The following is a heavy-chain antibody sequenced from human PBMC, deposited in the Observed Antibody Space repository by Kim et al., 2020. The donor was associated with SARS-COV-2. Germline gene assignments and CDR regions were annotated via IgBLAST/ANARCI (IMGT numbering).Heavy chain of an antibody. J-gene: IGHJ4*02. CDR2: MKSKTDGGTT. V-gene: IGHV3-15*01. D-gene: IGHD6-19*01. Sequence: GGSLRLSCAASGFTFSNAWMSWVRQAPGKGLEWVGRMKSKTDGGTTDYAAPVKGRFTISRDDAKNTPYLQMNSLKTEDTAVYYCTTLRSGWYSEPVYSGQGTLVTVAS. CDR3: TTLRSGWYSEPVY. CDR1: GFTFSNAW.